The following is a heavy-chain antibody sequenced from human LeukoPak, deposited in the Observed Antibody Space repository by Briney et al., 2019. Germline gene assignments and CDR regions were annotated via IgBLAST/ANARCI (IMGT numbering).Heavy chain of an antibody. Sequence: ASVKVSCKAAGYTFGNYGIKWVRQAPGQGLEWMGWISAYNGNTNYAQKLQGRVTMTTDTSTSTAYMELRSLRSDDTAVYYCARVPSDDDFWSGYLPYFDYWGQGNLVTVSS. CDR3: ARVPSDDDFWSGYLPYFDY. D-gene: IGHD3-3*01. CDR2: ISAYNGNT. CDR1: GYTFGNYG. V-gene: IGHV1-18*01. J-gene: IGHJ4*02.